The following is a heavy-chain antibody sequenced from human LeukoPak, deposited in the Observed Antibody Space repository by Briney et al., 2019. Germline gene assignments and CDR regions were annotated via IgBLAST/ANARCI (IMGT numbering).Heavy chain of an antibody. CDR2: ISSSSSTI. V-gene: IGHV3-48*01. D-gene: IGHD1-26*01. CDR1: GFTFSSYG. J-gene: IGHJ4*02. CDR3: ARGIDGSFDY. Sequence: GGSLRLSCAASGFTFSSYGMHWVRQAPGKGLEGVSYISSSSSTIYYADSVKGRFTISRDNAKNSLYLQMNSLRAEDTAVYYCARGIDGSFDYWGQGTLVTVSS.